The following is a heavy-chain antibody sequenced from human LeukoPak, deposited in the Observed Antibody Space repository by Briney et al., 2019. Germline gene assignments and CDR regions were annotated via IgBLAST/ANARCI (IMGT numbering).Heavy chain of an antibody. D-gene: IGHD6-19*01. Sequence: GGSLRLSCAASGFTFSSYAMSWVRQAPGKGLEWVSAITGSGGSTYYADSVKGRFTISRDNAKNSLYLQMNSLRAEDTAVYYCARGKSIAVPLDYWGQGTLVTVSS. CDR2: ITGSGGST. CDR1: GFTFSSYA. V-gene: IGHV3-23*01. J-gene: IGHJ4*02. CDR3: ARGKSIAVPLDY.